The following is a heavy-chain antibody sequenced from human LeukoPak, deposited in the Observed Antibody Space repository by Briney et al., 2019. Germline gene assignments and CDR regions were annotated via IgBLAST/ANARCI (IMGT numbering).Heavy chain of an antibody. CDR2: VSAYSGHT. J-gene: IGHJ4*02. D-gene: IGHD3-22*01. CDR3: ARVQTDSSFRPYFDD. V-gene: IGHV1-18*01. CDR1: GYTFPSYG. Sequence: ASVKVSCKASGYTFPSYGISWVRQAPGQGLEGMGWVSAYSGHTNYAQNFLGRVTMTTDTSTSTANMELRSLRSDDTAVYYCARVQTDSSFRPYFDDWGQGTLVTVSS.